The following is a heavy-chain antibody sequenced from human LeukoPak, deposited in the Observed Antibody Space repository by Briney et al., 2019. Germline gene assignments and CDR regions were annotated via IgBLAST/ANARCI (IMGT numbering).Heavy chain of an antibody. CDR2: INPNSGGT. Sequence: ASVKVSCKASGYTFTGYYMHWVRQAPGQGLEWMGWINPNSGGTNYAQKFQGRVTMTRDTSISTAYMELSRLRSDDTAVYYCARDSGVYMVRGVRLRNDFDYWGQGTLVTVSS. CDR1: GYTFTGYY. D-gene: IGHD3-10*01. J-gene: IGHJ4*02. CDR3: ARDSGVYMVRGVRLRNDFDY. V-gene: IGHV1-2*02.